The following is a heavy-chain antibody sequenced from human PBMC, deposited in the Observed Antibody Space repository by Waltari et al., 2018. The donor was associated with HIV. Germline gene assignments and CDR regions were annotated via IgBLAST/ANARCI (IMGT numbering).Heavy chain of an antibody. J-gene: IGHJ6*02. CDR2: IYHSGGT. CDR3: ARGEGILPGDTSFFRIQETSSYYFGLDV. CDR1: GDSVSSSNW. V-gene: IGHV4-4*02. D-gene: IGHD3-16*01. Sequence: QVQLQESGPGLVKPSGTLSLTCAVSGDSVSSSNWWNWVRQPPGKGWECIGEIYHSGGTNSPPCLKSRVTIASVSSKSQVSLTLKSVTAADTGVYYCARGEGILPGDTSFFRIQETSSYYFGLDVWG.